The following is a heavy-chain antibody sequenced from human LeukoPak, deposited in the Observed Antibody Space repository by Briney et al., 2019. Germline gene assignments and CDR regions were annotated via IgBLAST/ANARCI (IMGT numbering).Heavy chain of an antibody. D-gene: IGHD6-6*01. Sequence: PSETLSLTCTVPGGSISSSSSYWGWIRQPPRKGLEWIGSIYYSGSTYYNPSLKSRVTISVDTSKNQFSLKLSSVTAADTAVYYCARQDSSSTSDYWGQGTLVTVSS. CDR1: GGSISSSSSY. V-gene: IGHV4-39*01. CDR3: ARQDSSSTSDY. CDR2: IYYSGST. J-gene: IGHJ4*02.